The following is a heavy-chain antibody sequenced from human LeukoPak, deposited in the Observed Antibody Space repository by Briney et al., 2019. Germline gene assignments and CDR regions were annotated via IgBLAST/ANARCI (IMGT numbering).Heavy chain of an antibody. CDR2: ISGSGDTT. V-gene: IGHV3-23*01. D-gene: IGHD3-10*01. CDR3: AEDQDSLVRGIIWMNNWFDP. CDR1: GFTFSSYA. J-gene: IGHJ5*02. Sequence: PGGSLRLSCAASGFTFSSYAMSWVRQAPGKGLEWVSGISGSGDTTYYADSFQGRFTISRDDSKNTLYLQMNGLRAEDTAVYYCAEDQDSLVRGIIWMNNWFDPWGQGTLVTVSS.